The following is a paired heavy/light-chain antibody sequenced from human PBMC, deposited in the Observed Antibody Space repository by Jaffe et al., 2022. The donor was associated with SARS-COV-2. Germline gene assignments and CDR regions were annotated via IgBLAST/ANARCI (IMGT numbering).Heavy chain of an antibody. Sequence: VQLVESGGGLVQPGGSLRLSCEASGFTFSIYSMNWVRQAPGKGLEWVSYINGGSDTIYYADSVKGRVTISRDNAKNSLSLQMNSLRDEDTAVYFCARSDYKSGNSYGMDVWGQGTTVTVSS. D-gene: IGHD3-16*01. CDR2: INGGSDTI. CDR3: ARSDYKSGNSYGMDV. CDR1: GFTFSIYS. J-gene: IGHJ6*02. V-gene: IGHV3-48*02.
Light chain of an antibody. CDR2: YKSDSDK. CDR3: MIWHSSAWV. Sequence: QAVLTQPSSLSASPGASASLTCTLRSGISVGSYWIYWYQQKPGSPPQYLLRYKSDSDKQQGSGVPSRFSGSKDASANAGILLISGLQSEDEADYYCMIWHSSAWVFGGGTKLTVL. CDR1: SGISVGSYW. V-gene: IGLV5-45*03. J-gene: IGLJ3*02.